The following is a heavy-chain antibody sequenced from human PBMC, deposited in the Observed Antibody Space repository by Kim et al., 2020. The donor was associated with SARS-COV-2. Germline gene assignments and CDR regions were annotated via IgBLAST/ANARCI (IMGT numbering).Heavy chain of an antibody. D-gene: IGHD5-12*01. Sequence: YAQKFQGKVSLTGDTSASTAYMDLSSLRSEDTAVYYCARGDVDIVTALAYWGQGTLVSVSS. CDR3: ARGDVDIVTALAY. V-gene: IGHV1-3*01. J-gene: IGHJ4*02.